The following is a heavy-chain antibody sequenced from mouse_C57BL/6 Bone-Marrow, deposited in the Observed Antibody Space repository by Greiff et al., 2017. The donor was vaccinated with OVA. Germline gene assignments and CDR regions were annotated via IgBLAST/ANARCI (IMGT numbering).Heavy chain of an antibody. D-gene: IGHD2-4*01. Sequence: QVQLQQPGAELVKPGASVKMSCKASGYTFTSYWITWVKQRPGQGLEWIGDIYPGSGSTNYNEKFKSKATLTVDTSSSTAYMQLSSLTSEDSAVFCYARSWKNGLPWFAYWGQGTLVTVSA. J-gene: IGHJ3*01. CDR3: ARSWKNGLPWFAY. CDR1: GYTFTSYW. CDR2: IYPGSGST. V-gene: IGHV1-55*01.